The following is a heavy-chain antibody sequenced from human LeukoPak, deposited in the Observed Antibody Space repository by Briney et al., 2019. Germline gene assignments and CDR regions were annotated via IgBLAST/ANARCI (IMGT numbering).Heavy chain of an antibody. D-gene: IGHD3-9*01. J-gene: IGHJ5*02. CDR3: ARAELPLRYYRNNCFDP. CDR2: IYYSGST. V-gene: IGHV4-59*01. Sequence: KPSETLSLTCTVSGGSISSYYWSWIRQPPGKGLEWIGYIYYSGSTNYNPSLKSRVTISVDTSKNQFSLKLSSVTAADTAVYYCARAELPLRYYRNNCFDPWGQGTLVTVFS. CDR1: GGSISSYY.